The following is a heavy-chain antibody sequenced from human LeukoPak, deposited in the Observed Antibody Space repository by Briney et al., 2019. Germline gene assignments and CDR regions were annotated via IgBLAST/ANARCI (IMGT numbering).Heavy chain of an antibody. CDR3: ARKQMTTDYYYGMDV. J-gene: IGHJ6*04. V-gene: IGHV1-69*13. D-gene: IGHD4-11*01. CDR1: GGTFSSYA. Sequence: PTASVKVSCKASGGTFSSYAISWVRQAPGQGLEWMGGIIPIFGTANYAQKFQGRVTITADESTSTAYMELSSLRSEDTAVYYCARKQMTTDYYYGMDVRGKGTTVTVSS. CDR2: IIPIFGTA.